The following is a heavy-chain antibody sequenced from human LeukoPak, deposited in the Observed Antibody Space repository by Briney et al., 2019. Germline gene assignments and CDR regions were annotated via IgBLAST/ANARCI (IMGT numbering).Heavy chain of an antibody. CDR1: GGSFSGYY. D-gene: IGHD3-3*01. J-gene: IGHJ5*02. V-gene: IGHV4-34*01. CDR3: ARGGYDFWSGYYTDWFDP. CDR2: INHSGST. Sequence: SETLSLTCAVYGGSFSGYYWSWIRQPPGKGLEWIGEINHSGSTNYNPSLKSRVTISVDTSKNQFSLKLSSVTAAGTAVYYCARGGYDFWSGYYTDWFDPWGQGTLVTVSS.